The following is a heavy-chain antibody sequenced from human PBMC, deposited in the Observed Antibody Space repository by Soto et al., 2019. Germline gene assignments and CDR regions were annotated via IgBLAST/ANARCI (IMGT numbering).Heavy chain of an antibody. CDR2: ISGYNGNT. J-gene: IGHJ6*02. CDR3: AREAAAERNYYGLDV. V-gene: IGHV1-18*04. CDR1: GYIFSRYG. D-gene: IGHD6-13*01. Sequence: QVQLVQSGPEVRKPGASVKVSCKASGYIFSRYGISWVRQAPGQGLEWMAWISGYNGNTKFGERVKGRVNVTTDTSTGTAYMELRSLRSDDTAVYYCAREAAAERNYYGLDVWGQGTTVIVSS.